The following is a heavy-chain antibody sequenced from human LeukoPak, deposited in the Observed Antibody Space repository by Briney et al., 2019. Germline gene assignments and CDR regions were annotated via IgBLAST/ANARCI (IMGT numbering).Heavy chain of an antibody. V-gene: IGHV1-2*02. D-gene: IGHD3-9*01. Sequence: ASVKVSCKASGYTFTGYYMHWVRQAPGQGLEWMGWINPNSGGTNYAQKFQGRVTMTTDTSTSTAYMELRSLRSDDTAVYYCARSASGYFDWLPYYYYGMDVWGQGTTVTVSS. CDR1: GYTFTGYY. CDR3: ARSASGYFDWLPYYYYGMDV. CDR2: INPNSGGT. J-gene: IGHJ6*02.